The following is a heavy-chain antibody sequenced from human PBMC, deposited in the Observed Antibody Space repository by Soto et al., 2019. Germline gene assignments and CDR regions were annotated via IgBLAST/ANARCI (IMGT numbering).Heavy chain of an antibody. V-gene: IGHV4-31*03. CDR2: IYYSGNS. D-gene: IGHD2-15*01. CDR3: ARSGGSNSWYGVFDF. Sequence: QVQLQESGPGLVKPSQTLSLTCTVSSDSITSGRYYWSWVRQHPGRGLEWIGYIYYSGNSYYNPSLKIRLTISLDRSKSQFSLELISVTAADTAVYYCARSGGSNSWYGVFDFWGQGTLVTVSS. CDR1: SDSITSGRYY. J-gene: IGHJ4*02.